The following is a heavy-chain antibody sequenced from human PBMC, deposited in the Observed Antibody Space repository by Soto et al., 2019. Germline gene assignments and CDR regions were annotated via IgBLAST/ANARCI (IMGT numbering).Heavy chain of an antibody. D-gene: IGHD3-16*02. CDR2: INHSGST. V-gene: IGHV4-34*01. CDR1: GGSFSGYY. Sequence: PSETLSLTCAVYGGSFSGYYWSWIRQPPGKGLEWIGEINHSGSTNYNPSLKSRVTISVDTSKNQFSLKLSSVTAADTAVYYCARLHLGELSLYWYFDYWGQGTLVTVS. J-gene: IGHJ4*02. CDR3: ARLHLGELSLYWYFDY.